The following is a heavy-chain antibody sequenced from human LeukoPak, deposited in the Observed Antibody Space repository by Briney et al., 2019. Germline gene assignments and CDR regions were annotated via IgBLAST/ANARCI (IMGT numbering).Heavy chain of an antibody. CDR3: ARDRDWGCSYCSY. Sequence: GGSLRLSCAASGFTFSSYGMHWVPQAPGKVLEWVAVIWFDGSNKYYADSVKGLFTISRDNSKNTLYLQMNSLRAEDTAVYYCARDRDWGCSYCSYWGQGTLVTVSS. D-gene: IGHD7-27*01. CDR1: GFTFSSYG. J-gene: IGHJ4*02. CDR2: IWFDGSNK. V-gene: IGHV3-33*01.